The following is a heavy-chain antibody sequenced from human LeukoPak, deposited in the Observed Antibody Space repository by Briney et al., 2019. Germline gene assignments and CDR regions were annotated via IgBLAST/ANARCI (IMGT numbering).Heavy chain of an antibody. D-gene: IGHD6-13*01. J-gene: IGHJ6*02. V-gene: IGHV4-59*01. CDR3: ARVAGIAAAGVYYYYGMDV. CDR1: GGSISSYY. CDR2: IYYSGST. Sequence: PSETLSLTCTVSGGSISSYYWSWIRQPPGKGLEWIGYIYYSGSTNYNPSLKSRVTISVDTSKNQFSLKLSSVTAADTAVYYCARVAGIAAAGVYYYYGMDVWGQGTTVTVSS.